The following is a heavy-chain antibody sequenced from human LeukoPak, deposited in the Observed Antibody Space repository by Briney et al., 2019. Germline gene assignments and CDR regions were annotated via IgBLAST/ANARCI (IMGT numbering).Heavy chain of an antibody. J-gene: IGHJ6*03. Sequence: SVKVSCKASGFTFTSSAVQWVRQARGQRLEWIGWIVVGSGNTNYAQKFQERVTITRDMSTSTAYMELSSLRSEDTAVYYCAAVSGNTYYYYYMDVWGKGTTVTVSS. CDR3: AAVSGNTYYYYYMDV. CDR2: IVVGSGNT. D-gene: IGHD4-23*01. V-gene: IGHV1-58*01. CDR1: GFTFTSSA.